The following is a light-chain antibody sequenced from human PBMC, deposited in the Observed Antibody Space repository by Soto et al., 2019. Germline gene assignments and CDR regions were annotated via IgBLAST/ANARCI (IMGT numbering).Light chain of an antibody. V-gene: IGKV3-20*01. CDR2: GAF. Sequence: EIVLTQSPGTLSSSPGERATLSCRASQRVSSNYLAWYQQKPGQPPRLLIYGAFTRATGIPDRFSGSGSGTDFTLTISRLEADDFAVYFCQRYGGSLPFTFGQGTKVEI. J-gene: IGKJ2*01. CDR1: QRVSSNY. CDR3: QRYGGSLPFT.